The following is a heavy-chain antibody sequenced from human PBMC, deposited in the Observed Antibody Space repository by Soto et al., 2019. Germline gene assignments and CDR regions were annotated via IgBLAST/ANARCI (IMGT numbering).Heavy chain of an antibody. D-gene: IGHD6-19*01. J-gene: IGHJ4*02. CDR1: GFTFSSYG. Sequence: QVQLVESGGGVVQPGRSLRLSCAASGFTFSSYGMHWVRQAPGKGLEWVAVISYDGSNKYYADSVKGRFTISRDNSKITLYLQMNSLRAEDTAVYYCAKDRIAVAGGYFDYWGQGTLVTVSS. CDR3: AKDRIAVAGGYFDY. CDR2: ISYDGSNK. V-gene: IGHV3-30*18.